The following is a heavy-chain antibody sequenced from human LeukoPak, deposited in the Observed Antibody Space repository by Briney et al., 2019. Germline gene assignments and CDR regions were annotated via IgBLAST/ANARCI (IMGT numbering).Heavy chain of an antibody. J-gene: IGHJ4*02. CDR2: IYTSGST. Sequence: SETLSLTCTVSGGSISSYYWSWIRQPAGKGLEWIGRIYTSGSTNYSPSLKSRVTMSVDTSKNQFSLKLSSVTAADTAVYYCARGDYYDSSGYYPFDYWGQGTLVTVYS. CDR3: ARGDYYDSSGYYPFDY. CDR1: GGSISSYY. D-gene: IGHD3-22*01. V-gene: IGHV4-4*07.